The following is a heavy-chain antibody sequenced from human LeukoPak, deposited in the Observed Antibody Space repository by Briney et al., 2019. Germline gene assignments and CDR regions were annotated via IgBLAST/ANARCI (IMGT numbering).Heavy chain of an antibody. V-gene: IGHV4-34*01. CDR1: GGSFSGYY. D-gene: IGHD3-10*01. CDR3: ARGTEELLSYFDY. Sequence: SETLSLTCAVYGGSFSGYYWSWIRQPPGKGLEWIGEINHSGSTNYNPSLKSRVTISVDTSKNQFSLELSSVTAADTAVYYCARGTEELLSYFDYWGQGTLVTVSS. CDR2: INHSGST. J-gene: IGHJ4*02.